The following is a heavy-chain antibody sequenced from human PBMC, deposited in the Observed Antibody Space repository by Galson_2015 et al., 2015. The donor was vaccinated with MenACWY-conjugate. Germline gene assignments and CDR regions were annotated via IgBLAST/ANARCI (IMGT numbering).Heavy chain of an antibody. J-gene: IGHJ4*02. V-gene: IGHV3-33*01. CDR2: IWYDGSKT. CDR1: GFTFSSYA. CDR3: FAINSGIDF. Sequence: LRLSCAASGFTFSSYAMHWVRQAPGKGLEWVAVIWYDGSKTYYADSVKGRFTISRDNSKNTAYLQMNSLRAEDTAIYYCFAINSGIDFWGQGTLVTVSS. D-gene: IGHD1-26*01.